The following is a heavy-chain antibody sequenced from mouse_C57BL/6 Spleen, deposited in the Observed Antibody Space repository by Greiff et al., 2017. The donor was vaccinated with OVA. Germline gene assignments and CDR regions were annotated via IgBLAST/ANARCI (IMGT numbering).Heavy chain of an antibody. V-gene: IGHV1-76*01. CDR1: GYTFTDYY. D-gene: IGHD1-1*01. Sequence: QVQLQQSGAELVRPGASVKLSCKASGYTFTDYYINWVKQRPGQGLEWIARIYPGSGNTYYNEKFKGKATLTAEKSSSTAYMQLSSLTSEDSAVYFCARNYGSPHWYFDVWGTGTTVTVSS. CDR2: IYPGSGNT. J-gene: IGHJ1*03. CDR3: ARNYGSPHWYFDV.